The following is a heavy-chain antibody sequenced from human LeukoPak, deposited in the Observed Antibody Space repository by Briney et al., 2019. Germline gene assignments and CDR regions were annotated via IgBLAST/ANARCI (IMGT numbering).Heavy chain of an antibody. Sequence: ASVKVSCKASGYTFSSYGISWVRQAPGQGLEWMAWISAYNGNTKYAQKLQGRVTMTTDTSTSTAYMELGSLRSDDTAVYYCARTITIFGVVINPFDYWGQGTLVTVSS. V-gene: IGHV1-18*01. J-gene: IGHJ4*02. CDR2: ISAYNGNT. D-gene: IGHD3-3*01. CDR3: ARTITIFGVVINPFDY. CDR1: GYTFSSYG.